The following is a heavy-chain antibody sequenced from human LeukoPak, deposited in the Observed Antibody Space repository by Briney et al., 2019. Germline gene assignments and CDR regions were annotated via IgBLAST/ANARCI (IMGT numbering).Heavy chain of an antibody. Sequence: PGGSLRLSCAASGFTFSSNYMSWARQAPGKGLEWVSVIYSGGSTYYADSVKGRFTISRDNSKNTLYLQMNSLRAEDMAVYYCARDGTYGDPFDYWGQGTLVTVSS. CDR3: ARDGTYGDPFDY. D-gene: IGHD4-17*01. J-gene: IGHJ4*02. V-gene: IGHV3-53*01. CDR1: GFTFSSNY. CDR2: IYSGGST.